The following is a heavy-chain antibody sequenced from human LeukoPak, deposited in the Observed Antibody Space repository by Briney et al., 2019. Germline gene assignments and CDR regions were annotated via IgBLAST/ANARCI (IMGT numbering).Heavy chain of an antibody. J-gene: IGHJ4*02. V-gene: IGHV1-69*13. Sequence: ASVKVSCKASGGTFSSYAISWVRQAPGQGLEWMGGIIPIFGTANYAQKFQGRVTITAYESTSTAYMELSSLRSEDTAVYYCARDIVVVPAATHYFDYWGQGTLVTVSS. CDR3: ARDIVVVPAATHYFDY. CDR1: GGTFSSYA. D-gene: IGHD2-2*01. CDR2: IIPIFGTA.